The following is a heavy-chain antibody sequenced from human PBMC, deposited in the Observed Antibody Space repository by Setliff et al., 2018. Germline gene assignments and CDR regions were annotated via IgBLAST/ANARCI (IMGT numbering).Heavy chain of an antibody. CDR3: ARKKTVYWYYGMDV. CDR2: INHSGST. V-gene: IGHV4-34*01. Sequence: PSETQSLTCAVYGGSFSGYYWSWIRQPPGKGLEWIGEINHSGSTNYNPSLKSRVTISVDTSKNQFSLKLSSVTAADTAVYYCARKKTVYWYYGMDVWGQGTTVTVSS. CDR1: GGSFSGYY. J-gene: IGHJ6*02. D-gene: IGHD2-15*01.